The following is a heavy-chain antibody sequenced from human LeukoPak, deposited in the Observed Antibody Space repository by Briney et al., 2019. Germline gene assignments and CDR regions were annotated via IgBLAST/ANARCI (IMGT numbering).Heavy chain of an antibody. CDR1: GFTFSTYT. D-gene: IGHD3-9*01. CDR3: AKEHDILTGYYISSFDY. J-gene: IGHJ4*02. CDR2: ISSRSTNI. V-gene: IGHV3-21*04. Sequence: GGSLRLSCAASGFTFSTYTMNWVRQAPGEGLEWVSSISSRSTNIYYADSVKGRFTISRDNSKNTLYLQMNSLRAEDTAVYYCAKEHDILTGYYISSFDYWGQGTLVTVSS.